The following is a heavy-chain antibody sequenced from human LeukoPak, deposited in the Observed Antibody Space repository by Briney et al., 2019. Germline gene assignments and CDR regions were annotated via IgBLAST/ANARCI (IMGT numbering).Heavy chain of an antibody. CDR2: INPHGSEK. J-gene: IGHJ6*02. CDR1: GHPLRNYW. Sequence: GGTLRLSCTASGHPLRNYWMTWVWQPPAKGLEGVANINPHGSEKKYLDSVNERITIFRDNDKNSLYRQLNSLRVEDGAVYFCVRDKPWPSYIGSPSLYGMDVWGRGTTVTVSS. CDR3: VRDKPWPSYIGSPSLYGMDV. D-gene: IGHD6-19*01. V-gene: IGHV3-7*01.